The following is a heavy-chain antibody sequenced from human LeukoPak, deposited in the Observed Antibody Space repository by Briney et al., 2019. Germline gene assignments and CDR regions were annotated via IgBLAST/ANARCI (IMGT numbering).Heavy chain of an antibody. CDR1: GYSISSGYY. J-gene: IGHJ6*03. Sequence: SETLSLTCAVSGYSISSGYYWGWIRQPPGKGLEWIGSIYYSGSTYYNPSLKSRVTISVDTSKNQFSLKLSSVTAADTAVYYCARHDGLRYSRYYYYYMDVWGKGTTVTVSS. V-gene: IGHV4-38-2*01. CDR2: IYYSGST. D-gene: IGHD3-9*01. CDR3: ARHDGLRYSRYYYYYMDV.